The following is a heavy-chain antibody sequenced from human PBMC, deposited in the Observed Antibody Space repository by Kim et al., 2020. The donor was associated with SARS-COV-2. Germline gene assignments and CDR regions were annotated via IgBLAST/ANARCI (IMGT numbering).Heavy chain of an antibody. CDR3: ARDGSGQLLWFGAFFDY. CDR2: ISYDGSNK. CDR1: GFTFSSYA. J-gene: IGHJ4*01. D-gene: IGHD3-10*01. V-gene: IGHV3-30*04. Sequence: GGSLRLSCAASGFTFSSYAMHWVRQAPGKGLEWVAVISYDGSNKYYADSVKGRFTISRDNSKNTLYLQMNSLRAEDTAVYYCARDGSGQLLWFGAFFDY.